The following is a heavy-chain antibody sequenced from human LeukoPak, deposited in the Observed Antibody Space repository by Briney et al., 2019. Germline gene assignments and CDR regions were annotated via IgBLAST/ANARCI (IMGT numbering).Heavy chain of an antibody. CDR1: GFTFGRHW. J-gene: IGHJ4*02. Sequence: PGGSLTLSCAASGFTFGRHWMNWVRQPQAKGLEWVASITPDGRDRYYVESVKGRFTVSRDNAKNSLSLQMISLRGEDTAVYFCARSNYGTYDYWGQGALVTVSS. V-gene: IGHV3-7*01. D-gene: IGHD1-26*01. CDR3: ARSNYGTYDY. CDR2: ITPDGRDR.